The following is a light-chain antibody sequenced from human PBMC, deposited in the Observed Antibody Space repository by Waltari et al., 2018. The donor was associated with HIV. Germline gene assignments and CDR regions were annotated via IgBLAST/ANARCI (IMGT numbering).Light chain of an antibody. V-gene: IGLV2-11*01. J-gene: IGLJ3*02. CDR2: DVT. CDR1: SSDVGGYNY. Sequence: QSALTQPRSVSGSPGQSVTISCTGTSSDVGGYNYVPWYPQHPGKAPKLMIWDVTKRPSGVPDRFSGSRSGNMASLTISGLQADDEADYYCCSYAGTFTWVFGGGTRLTVL. CDR3: CSYAGTFTWV.